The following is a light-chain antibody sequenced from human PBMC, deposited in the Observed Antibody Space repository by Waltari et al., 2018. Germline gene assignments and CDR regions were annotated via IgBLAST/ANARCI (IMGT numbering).Light chain of an antibody. J-gene: IGKJ1*01. V-gene: IGKV3-15*01. CDR1: QTVSRS. CDR2: GAS. CDR3: QQYNNWPLT. Sequence: EIVMTQSPATLSLSPGERAAHSGRASQTVSRSLAWSQQKPGQAPRLLIYGASTRATGIPARFGGSGSGTEFTLTISSLQSEDFAVYYCQQYNNWPLTFGQGTKVEIK.